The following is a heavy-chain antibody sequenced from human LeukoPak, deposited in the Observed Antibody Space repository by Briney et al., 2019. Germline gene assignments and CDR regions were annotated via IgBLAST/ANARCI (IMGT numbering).Heavy chain of an antibody. CDR2: FYYGGST. Sequence: PSETLSLTCTVSGGSISSYYWSWIRQPPGKGLEWIGYFYYGGSTNSNPSLKSRVTMSVDTSKNQFSLKLTSVTAADTAVYYCARGWANSYGSYYYYMDVWGKGTTVTVSS. CDR1: GGSISSYY. D-gene: IGHD5-18*01. CDR3: ARGWANSYGSYYYYMDV. V-gene: IGHV4-59*01. J-gene: IGHJ6*03.